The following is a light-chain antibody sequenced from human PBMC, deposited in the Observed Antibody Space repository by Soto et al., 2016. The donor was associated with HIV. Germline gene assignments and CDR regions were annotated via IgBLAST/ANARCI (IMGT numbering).Light chain of an antibody. V-gene: IGKV1-39*01. Sequence: DIQTTQSPSTLSASVGDTVTITCRASQMINSYLNWYQQKPGKAPRLLISAASSLQVGVPSRFSGSRSRTGFSLTITSLQPEDFATYYCQQSYSIPLTFGQGTRLEIK. J-gene: IGKJ5*01. CDR3: QQSYSIPLT. CDR2: AAS. CDR1: QMINSY.